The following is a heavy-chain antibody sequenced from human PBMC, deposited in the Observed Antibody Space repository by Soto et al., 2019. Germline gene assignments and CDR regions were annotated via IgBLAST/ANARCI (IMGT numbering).Heavy chain of an antibody. J-gene: IGHJ3*02. CDR3: ARAHRYYDYPDI. Sequence: QVQLQESGPGLVKASQTLSLTCTVSGASVNSGDYYWGWVRQPPGRGLEWIGYIHYSETIYYNPSLTSRVQILVETFKNQFSLEVSSVTAADTAMYYCARAHRYYDYPDIWGQGTTVTVSS. V-gene: IGHV4-30-4*01. CDR2: IHYSETI. D-gene: IGHD3-22*01. CDR1: GASVNSGDYY.